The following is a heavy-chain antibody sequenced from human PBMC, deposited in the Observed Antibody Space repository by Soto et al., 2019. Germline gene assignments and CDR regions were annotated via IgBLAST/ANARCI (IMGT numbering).Heavy chain of an antibody. V-gene: IGHV3-7*01. CDR3: ARDSYDFWSGTEEERRPIYYYYYYMDV. CDR1: GFTFSSYW. Sequence: GGSLRLSCAASGFTFSSYWMSWVRQAPGKGLEWVANIKQDGSEKYYVDSVKGRFTISRDNAKNSLYLQMNSLRAEDTAVYYCARDSYDFWSGTEEERRPIYYYYYYMDVWGKGTTVTVSS. J-gene: IGHJ6*03. CDR2: IKQDGSEK. D-gene: IGHD3-3*01.